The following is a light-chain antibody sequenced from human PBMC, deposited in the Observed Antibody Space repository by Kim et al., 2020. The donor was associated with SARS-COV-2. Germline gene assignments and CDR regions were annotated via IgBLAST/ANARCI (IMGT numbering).Light chain of an antibody. CDR2: NNN. CDR1: SSNIGRNY. V-gene: IGLV1-44*01. CDR3: SAWDANLNGPV. Sequence: QSVLTQPPSASETPGQRVTISCSGSSSNIGRNYVNWYQQVSGTAPKLLIYNNNQRPSGVPDRFSGSKSDTSGSLAISGLQSEDEADYYCSAWDANLNGPVFGGGTQLTVL. J-gene: IGLJ3*02.